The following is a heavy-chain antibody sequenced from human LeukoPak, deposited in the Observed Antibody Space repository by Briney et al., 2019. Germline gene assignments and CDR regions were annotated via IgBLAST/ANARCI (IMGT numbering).Heavy chain of an antibody. CDR1: GFTLSDHY. V-gene: IGHV3-72*01. CDR3: ARAYYYDSSGYSFDY. J-gene: IGHJ4*02. CDR2: TRNKAYTYTT. D-gene: IGHD3-22*01. Sequence: QPGGSLRLSCVASGFTLSDHYMDWVRQAPGKGLEWVGRTRNKAYTYTTEYAASVKGRFTISRDDSTNSLYLQMNSLKTEDTAVYYCARAYYYDSSGYSFDYWGQGTLVTVSS.